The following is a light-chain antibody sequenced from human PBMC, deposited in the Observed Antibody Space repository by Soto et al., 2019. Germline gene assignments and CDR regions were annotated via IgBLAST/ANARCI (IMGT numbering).Light chain of an antibody. V-gene: IGLV2-14*02. CDR1: SSDVGNYNL. CDR2: DVS. CDR3: SSYTRSSTFYV. Sequence: QSVLTQPASVSGSPGQPITISCTGSSSDVGNYNLVSWYQQRPGKAPKLMIYDVSNRPSGVSNRFSGSKSGNTASLTISGLQAEDEADYYCSSYTRSSTFYVFGTGTKVTVL. J-gene: IGLJ1*01.